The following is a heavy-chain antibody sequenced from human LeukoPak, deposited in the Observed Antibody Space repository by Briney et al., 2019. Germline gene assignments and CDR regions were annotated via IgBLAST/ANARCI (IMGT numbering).Heavy chain of an antibody. CDR2: ICGSGGST. J-gene: IGHJ4*02. V-gene: IGHV3-23*01. Sequence: GGSLRLSCAASGFTFSSYAMSWVRQAPGKGLEWVSAICGSGGSTYYADSVKGRFTISRDNSKNTLYLQMNSLRAEDTAVYYCAKDLGYYYDSSGYYPFDYWGQGTLVTVSS. CDR3: AKDLGYYYDSSGYYPFDY. D-gene: IGHD3-22*01. CDR1: GFTFSSYA.